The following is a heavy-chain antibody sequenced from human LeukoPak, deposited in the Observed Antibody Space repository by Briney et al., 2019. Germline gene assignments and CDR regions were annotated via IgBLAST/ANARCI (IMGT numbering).Heavy chain of an antibody. V-gene: IGHV3-9*01. D-gene: IGHD1-20*01. CDR1: GFTFDDYA. J-gene: IGHJ4*02. Sequence: PGGSLRLSCAASGFTFDDYAMHWVRQAPGKGLEWVSGISWNSGSIGYADSVKGRFTISRDNAKNSLYLQMNSPRAEDTALYYCAKVRYRYNWNDVEFDYWGQGTLVTVSS. CDR3: AKVRYRYNWNDVEFDY. CDR2: ISWNSGSI.